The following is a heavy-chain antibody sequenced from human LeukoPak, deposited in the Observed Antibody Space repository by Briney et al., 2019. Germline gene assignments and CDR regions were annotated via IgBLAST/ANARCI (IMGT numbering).Heavy chain of an antibody. Sequence: SGGSLRLSCAASGFTFSSYWMSWVRQAPGKGLEWVANIKQDGSEKYYVDSVKGRFTISRDNSKNTLYLQMSSLRVEDTAVYYCAKDLYNGYLAQWGQGTLVTVSS. CDR3: AKDLYNGYLAQ. CDR1: GFTFSSYW. V-gene: IGHV3-7*01. J-gene: IGHJ4*02. D-gene: IGHD5-18*01. CDR2: IKQDGSEK.